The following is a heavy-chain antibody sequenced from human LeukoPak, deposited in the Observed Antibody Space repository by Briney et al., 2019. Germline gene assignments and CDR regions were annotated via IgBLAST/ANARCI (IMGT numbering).Heavy chain of an antibody. CDR2: INHSGST. V-gene: IGHV4-39*07. CDR1: GGSISSSSYY. J-gene: IGHJ5*02. CDR3: ARRPRLSDFWSGYYHWFDP. D-gene: IGHD3-3*01. Sequence: SETLSLTFTVSGGSISSSSYYWGWIRQPPGKGLEWIGEINHSGSTNYNPSLKSRVTISVDTSKNQFSLKLSSVTAADTAVYYCARRPRLSDFWSGYYHWFDPWGQGTLVTVSS.